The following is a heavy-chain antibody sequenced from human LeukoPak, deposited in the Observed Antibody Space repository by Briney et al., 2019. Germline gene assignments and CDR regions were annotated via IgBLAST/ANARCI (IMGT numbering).Heavy chain of an antibody. CDR3: AKAGVSSSWYYFDY. J-gene: IGHJ4*02. Sequence: GGSLRLSSAASGFTFSSYGMSWVRQAPGKGLEWVAGISGRGANTFYTDSVKGRFTISRDNSKNTLYLQMNSLRAEDTAVYYCAKAGVSSSWYYFDYWGQGTLVTVSS. CDR1: GFTFSSYG. V-gene: IGHV3-23*01. D-gene: IGHD6-13*01. CDR2: ISGRGANT.